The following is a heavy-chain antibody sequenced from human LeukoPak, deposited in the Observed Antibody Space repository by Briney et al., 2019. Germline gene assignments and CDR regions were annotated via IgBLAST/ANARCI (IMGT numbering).Heavy chain of an antibody. Sequence: GGSLRLSCAASGFTFSTYGFHWVRQAPGKGLEWVAFIRYDGSNKYLDSVRGRFTISRDNSKNTLYLQMNSLRNEDTAVYFCARDKARGSLLGPRTAAPGTFDYWGQGTLVTVSS. CDR2: IRYDGSNK. CDR1: GFTFSTYG. D-gene: IGHD6-13*01. J-gene: IGHJ4*02. CDR3: ARDKARGSLLGPRTAAPGTFDY. V-gene: IGHV3-30*02.